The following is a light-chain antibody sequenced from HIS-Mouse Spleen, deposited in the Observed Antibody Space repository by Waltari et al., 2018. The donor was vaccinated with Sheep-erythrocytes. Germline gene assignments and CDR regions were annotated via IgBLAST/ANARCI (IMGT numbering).Light chain of an antibody. CDR1: SSDVGSANL. CDR2: EGS. V-gene: IGLV2-14*02. J-gene: IGLJ3*02. Sequence: QSALTQTASVSGSPGQSITISCTGTSSDVGSANLVAWYQQHPGKAPKLMIYEGSKRPSGVSNRFSGSKSGTSASLAISGLQSEDEADYYCAAWDDSLNGWVFGGGTKLTVL. CDR3: AAWDDSLNGWV.